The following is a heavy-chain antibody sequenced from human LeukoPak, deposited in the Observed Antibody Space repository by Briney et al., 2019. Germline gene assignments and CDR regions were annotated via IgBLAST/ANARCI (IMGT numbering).Heavy chain of an antibody. CDR2: GGST. CDR1: RFFVSNSY. Sequence: PGGSLRLSCADSRFFVSNSYMSGVRQAPGKGLEWVSGGSTYYADSVKGRFTISRDNFKNTLYLQMNSLRAEDTAVYYCAKAQGDSWGGDAFDIWGQGTMVTVSS. D-gene: IGHD2-15*01. V-gene: IGHV3-53*01. J-gene: IGHJ3*02. CDR3: AKAQGDSWGGDAFDI.